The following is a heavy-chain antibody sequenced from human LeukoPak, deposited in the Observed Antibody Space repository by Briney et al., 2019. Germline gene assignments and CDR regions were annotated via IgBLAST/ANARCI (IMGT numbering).Heavy chain of an antibody. D-gene: IGHD5-18*01. CDR1: GFTFTTYP. CDR2: ISASGGGT. CDR3: AKHNGYSYDYGFDY. J-gene: IGHJ4*02. Sequence: GGSLRLSCAASGFTFTTYPMSWVRQAPGKGLEWVSAISASGGGTYYADSVKGRFTISRDNSKNTLYLQMNSLRAEDTAVYYCAKHNGYSYDYGFDYWGQGTLVTVSS. V-gene: IGHV3-23*01.